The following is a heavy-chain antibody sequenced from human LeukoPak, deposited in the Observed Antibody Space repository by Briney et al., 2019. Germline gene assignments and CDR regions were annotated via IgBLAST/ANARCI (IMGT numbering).Heavy chain of an antibody. V-gene: IGHV4-34*01. D-gene: IGHD4-17*01. CDR2: INHSGST. Sequence: SETLSLTCPVYGRSFSGYYWSWILPPPGKGLESIGEINHSGSTNYNPPLKSRVTISVDTSKNQVSLKLSSVTAADTAVYFCARDVGSFGDDPRDALDIWGQGTMVTVSS. J-gene: IGHJ3*02. CDR1: GRSFSGYY. CDR3: ARDVGSFGDDPRDALDI.